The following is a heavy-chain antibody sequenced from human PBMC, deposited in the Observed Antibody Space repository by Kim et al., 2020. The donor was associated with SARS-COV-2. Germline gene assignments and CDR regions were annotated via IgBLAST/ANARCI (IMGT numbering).Heavy chain of an antibody. V-gene: IGHV4-34*01. CDR2: INHSGRT. D-gene: IGHD3-10*01. CDR1: GGSFSGFY. CDR3: ARRLSNTSGSGSHYGDL. J-gene: IGHJ4*02. Sequence: SETLSLTCAVYGGSFSGFYWSWIRQPPGRGLEWIGEINHSGRTNYNPSLKSRVTISVDTSKNQFSLRLTSVTAADTAVYYCARRLSNTSGSGSHYGDLWGQRTLGTVSS.